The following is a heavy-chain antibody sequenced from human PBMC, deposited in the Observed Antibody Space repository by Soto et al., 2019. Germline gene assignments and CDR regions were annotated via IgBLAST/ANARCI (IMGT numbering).Heavy chain of an antibody. CDR3: VIYADSGWHFNP. J-gene: IGHJ2*01. CDR1: GGSFSDDY. V-gene: IGHV4-34*01. Sequence: QGHLQQWGAGLLKHSETLSLTCAVYGGSFSDDYWSWVRQPPGKGLEWIAEINYSGSTRYNPSPMSRATISSDTSKNQVSLNLSSVTAADTAVYYCVIYADSGWHFNPWGRGTLVTVSS. D-gene: IGHD4-17*01. CDR2: INYSGST.